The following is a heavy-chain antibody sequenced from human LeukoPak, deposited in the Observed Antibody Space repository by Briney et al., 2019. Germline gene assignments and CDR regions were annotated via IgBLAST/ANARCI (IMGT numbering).Heavy chain of an antibody. CDR3: ASGKEQWLVFDY. V-gene: IGHV4-59*01. Sequence: SETLSLTCAVYGGSFSGYYWSWIRQPPGKGLEWIGYIYYSGSTNYNPSLKSRVTISVDTSKNQFSLKLSSVTAADTAVYYCASGKEQWLVFDYWGQGTLVTVSS. CDR2: IYYSGST. CDR1: GGSFSGYY. D-gene: IGHD6-19*01. J-gene: IGHJ4*02.